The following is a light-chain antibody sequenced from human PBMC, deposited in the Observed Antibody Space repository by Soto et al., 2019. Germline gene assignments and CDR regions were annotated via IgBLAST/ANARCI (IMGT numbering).Light chain of an antibody. CDR3: QQYGSLPYT. V-gene: IGKV3-20*01. CDR2: GAS. Sequence: EIVLTQSPGTLSFSPGERATLSCRASQSVSSSYLSWYQENPGQAPRLLIYGASSRATGIPDRFSGSGSGTDFTLTISRLEAEDFAVFYCQQYGSLPYTFGQGTKLEIK. CDR1: QSVSSSY. J-gene: IGKJ2*01.